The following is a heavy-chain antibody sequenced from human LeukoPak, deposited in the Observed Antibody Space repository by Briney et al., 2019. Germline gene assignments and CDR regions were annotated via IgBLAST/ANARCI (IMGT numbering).Heavy chain of an antibody. J-gene: IGHJ5*02. CDR2: IYTSGNT. CDR3: ARDRPYDYSSYNWFDP. CDR1: GGSITNYY. Sequence: PSETLSLTCTVSGGSITNYYWSWIRQPAGKGLGWIGRIYTSGNTNYNPSLKSRLTMSVDSSKNQFSLELTSVTAADTAVYFCARDRPYDYSSYNWFDPWGQGILVTVSS. V-gene: IGHV4-4*07. D-gene: IGHD4-11*01.